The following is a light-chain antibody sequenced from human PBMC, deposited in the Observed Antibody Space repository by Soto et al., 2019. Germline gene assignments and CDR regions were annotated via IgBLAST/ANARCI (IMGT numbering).Light chain of an antibody. CDR1: QSVSSN. CDR2: GAS. Sequence: EIEMTQSPATLSVSPGERATLSCRASQSVSSNLAWYQQKLGQAPRLLIYGASTRATGIPARFSGSGSGTEFTLTISSLQSEDFAVYYCQQYNNWWTFGQGTKVEIK. CDR3: QQYNNWWT. V-gene: IGKV3-15*01. J-gene: IGKJ1*01.